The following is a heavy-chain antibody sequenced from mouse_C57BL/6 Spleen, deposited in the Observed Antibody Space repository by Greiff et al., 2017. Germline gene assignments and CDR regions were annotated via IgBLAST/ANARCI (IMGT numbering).Heavy chain of an antibody. J-gene: IGHJ4*01. CDR3: AIGSYYEEYYAMDY. Sequence: QVQLQQPGAELVKPGASVKVSCKASGYTFTSYWMHWVKQRPGQGLEWIGRIHPSDSDTNYNQKFKGKATLTVDKSSSTAYMQLSSLTSEDSAVYYCAIGSYYEEYYAMDYWGQGTSVTVSS. D-gene: IGHD2-10*01. CDR2: IHPSDSDT. CDR1: GYTFTSYW. V-gene: IGHV1-74*01.